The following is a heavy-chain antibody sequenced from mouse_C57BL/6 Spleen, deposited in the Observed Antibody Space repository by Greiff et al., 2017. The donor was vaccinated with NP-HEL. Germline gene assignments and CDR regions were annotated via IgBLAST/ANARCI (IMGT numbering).Heavy chain of an antibody. J-gene: IGHJ4*01. CDR2: IWSGGST. Sequence: VKLMESGPGLVQPSQSLSITCTVSGFSLTSYGVHWVRQPPGKGLEWLGVIWSGGSTDYNAAFISRLSISKDNSKSQVFFKMNSLQADDTAIYYCAKGLYYAMDYWGQGTSVTVSS. CDR3: AKGLYYAMDY. CDR1: GFSLTSYG. D-gene: IGHD2-2*01. V-gene: IGHV2-4*01.